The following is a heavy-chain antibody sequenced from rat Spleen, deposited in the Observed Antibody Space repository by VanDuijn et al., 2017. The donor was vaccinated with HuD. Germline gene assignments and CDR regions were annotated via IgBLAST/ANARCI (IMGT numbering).Heavy chain of an antibody. V-gene: IGHV3-1*01. CDR1: GYSITSNY. D-gene: IGHD1-12*02. J-gene: IGHJ3*01. CDR3: ARSDGTHYYLPFAD. CDR2: ISYSGST. Sequence: VQLKESGPGLVQPSQSLSLTCSVTGYSITSNYWGWIRKFPGNKMEWIGHISYSGSTSYNPSLKSRISITRDTSKNQFFLQVNSVTTEDTATYYCARSDGTHYYLPFADWGQGTLVTVSS.